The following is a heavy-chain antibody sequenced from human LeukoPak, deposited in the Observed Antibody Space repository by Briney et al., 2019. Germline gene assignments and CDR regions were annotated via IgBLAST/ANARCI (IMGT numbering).Heavy chain of an antibody. CDR2: IYQSGST. J-gene: IGHJ4*02. V-gene: IGHV4-30-2*01. CDR3: ASLTSYYFDY. CDR1: GGSISSGGYY. Sequence: SETLSLTCTVSGGSISSGGYYWSWIRQPPGKGLEWIGYIYQSGSTYYNPSLKSRVTISVDRSKNQFSLNLSSVTAADTAVYYCASLTSYYFDYWGQGTLVTVSS.